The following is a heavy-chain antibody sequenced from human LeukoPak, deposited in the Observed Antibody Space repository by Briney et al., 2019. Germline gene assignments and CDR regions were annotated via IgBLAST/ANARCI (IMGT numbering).Heavy chain of an antibody. CDR2: ISWNSGSI. V-gene: IGHV3-9*01. Sequence: GRSLRLSCAASGFTFDDYAMHWVRQAPGKGLEWVSGISWNSGSIGYADSVKGRFTIFRDNAKNSLYLQMNSLRAEDTALYYCAKDSARFGELATDAFDIWGQGTMATVSS. CDR1: GFTFDDYA. D-gene: IGHD3-10*01. J-gene: IGHJ3*02. CDR3: AKDSARFGELATDAFDI.